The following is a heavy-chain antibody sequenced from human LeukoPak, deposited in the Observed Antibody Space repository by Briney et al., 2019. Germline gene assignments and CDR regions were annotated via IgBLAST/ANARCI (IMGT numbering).Heavy chain of an antibody. Sequence: SQTLSLTCAISGDSVSSNSAAWNWIRQSPSRGLEWLGRTYYRSKWYNDHAVSVKSRITINPDTSKNQFSLQLNSVTPEDTAVYYCARVGTGTKNYYYYGMDVWGQGTTVTVSS. D-gene: IGHD1-1*01. CDR3: ARVGTGTKNYYYYGMDV. CDR1: GDSVSSNSAA. J-gene: IGHJ6*02. CDR2: TYYRSKWYN. V-gene: IGHV6-1*01.